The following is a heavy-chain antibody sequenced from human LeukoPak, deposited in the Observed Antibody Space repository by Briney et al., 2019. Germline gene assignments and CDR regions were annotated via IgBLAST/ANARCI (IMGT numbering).Heavy chain of an antibody. CDR1: GFTFSSNY. J-gene: IGHJ6*02. CDR2: IYSGGST. V-gene: IGHV3-66*02. Sequence: GGSLRLSCAASGFTFSSNYMSWVRQAPGKGLEWVSVIYSGGSTYYSDSVKARFTISRDNSKNTLYLQMNSLRAEDTAVYYCARGPGNYGDYVGYYGMDVWGQGTTVTVSS. D-gene: IGHD4-17*01. CDR3: ARGPGNYGDYVGYYGMDV.